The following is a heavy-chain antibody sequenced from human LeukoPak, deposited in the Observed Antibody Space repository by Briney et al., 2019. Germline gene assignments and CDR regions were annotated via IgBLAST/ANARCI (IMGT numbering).Heavy chain of an antibody. V-gene: IGHV3-48*04. CDR2: ISSSSSTI. CDR1: GFTFSSYW. CDR3: ATLGFGGFDY. D-gene: IGHD3-16*01. Sequence: GGSLRLSCAASGFTFSSYWMNLVRQAPGKGLEWVSYISSSSSTIYYADSVKGRFTISRDNVKNSLYLQMNSLRAEDTAVYYCATLGFGGFDYWGQGTLVTVSS. J-gene: IGHJ4*02.